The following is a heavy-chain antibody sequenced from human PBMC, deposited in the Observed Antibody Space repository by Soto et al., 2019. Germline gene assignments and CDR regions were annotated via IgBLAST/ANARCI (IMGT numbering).Heavy chain of an antibody. CDR3: ARHTGRIAAHAGFDY. Sequence: PSETLSLTCSVSGGSINSYWWSWIRQPAGKGLEWIGRVYSSGTTDYNPSLNSRATMSVETSKNQFSLKLSSVTAADTAVYYCARHTGRIAAHAGFDYWGQGTLVTVSS. CDR2: VYSSGTT. CDR1: GGSINSYW. V-gene: IGHV4-4*07. J-gene: IGHJ4*02. D-gene: IGHD6-13*01.